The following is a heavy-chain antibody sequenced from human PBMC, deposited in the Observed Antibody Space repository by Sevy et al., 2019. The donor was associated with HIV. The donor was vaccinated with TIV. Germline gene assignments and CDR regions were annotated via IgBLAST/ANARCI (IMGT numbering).Heavy chain of an antibody. D-gene: IGHD3-9*01. J-gene: IGHJ6*02. V-gene: IGHV3-30*18. Sequence: GGSLRLCCVVSGITFSTSGMHWVRQAPGKGLEWVAVISYHGRDKFYADSGKGRSNISRDNSKNILYLQMISLRAEDTAVYYCAKDFTGYNGMDVWGQGTMVTVSS. CDR1: GITFSTSG. CDR3: AKDFTGYNGMDV. CDR2: ISYHGRDK.